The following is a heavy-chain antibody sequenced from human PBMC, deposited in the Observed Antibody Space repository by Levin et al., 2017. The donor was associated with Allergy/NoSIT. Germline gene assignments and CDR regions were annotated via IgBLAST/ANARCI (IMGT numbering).Heavy chain of an antibody. J-gene: IGHJ5*01. V-gene: IGHV1-18*01. D-gene: IGHD1-26*01. CDR1: GYTFDDYG. CDR2: ISTYNGNT. CDR3: AREVVHGGGYYGVTDS. Sequence: ASVKVSCKASGYTFDDYGISWVRQAPGQGLEWMGWISTYNGNTNYAQKYQDRVTMTRDTSTSTAYVELRSLRSDDTAVYYCAREVVHGGGYYGVTDSWGPGTLVTVSS.